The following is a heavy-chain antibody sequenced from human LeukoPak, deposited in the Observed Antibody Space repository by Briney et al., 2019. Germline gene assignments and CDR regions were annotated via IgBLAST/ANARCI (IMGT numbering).Heavy chain of an antibody. CDR2: ISYDGSFQ. D-gene: IGHD3-3*01. J-gene: IGHJ4*02. CDR3: AREIRGYYAAY. V-gene: IGHV3-30*04. Sequence: RPGGSLRLSCAASGFNFVNYAMHWVRQAPGKGLDWVALISYDGSFQSYADSVKGRFTISRDSSTNTVSLQMNSLRDEDTAMYYCAREIRGYYAAYWGQGILVTVYS. CDR1: GFNFVNYA.